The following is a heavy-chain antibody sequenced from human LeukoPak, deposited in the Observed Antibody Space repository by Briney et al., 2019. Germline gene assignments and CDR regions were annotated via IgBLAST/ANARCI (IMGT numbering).Heavy chain of an antibody. CDR1: GFTFSSYG. CDR3: ARDLIVGATNDY. D-gene: IGHD1-26*01. CDR2: ISYDGSNK. V-gene: IGHV3-30*03. Sequence: GRSLRLSCAASGFTFSSYGMRWVRQAPGKGLEWVAVISYDGSNKYYADSVKGRFTISRDNSKNTLYLQMNSLRAEDTAVYYCARDLIVGATNDYWGQGTLVTVSS. J-gene: IGHJ4*02.